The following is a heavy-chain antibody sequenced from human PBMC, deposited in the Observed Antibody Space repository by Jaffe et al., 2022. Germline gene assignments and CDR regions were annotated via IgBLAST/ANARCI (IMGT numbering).Heavy chain of an antibody. J-gene: IGHJ3*02. V-gene: IGHV3-43D*04. CDR2: ISWDGGST. CDR1: GFTFDDYA. Sequence: EVQLVESGGVVVQPGGSLRLSCAASGFTFDDYAMHWVRQAPGKGLEWVSLISWDGGSTYYADSVKGRFTISRDNSKNSLYLQMNSLRAEDTALYYCAKDIGIAVAGTSAFDIWGQGTMVTVSS. CDR3: AKDIGIAVAGTSAFDI. D-gene: IGHD6-19*01.